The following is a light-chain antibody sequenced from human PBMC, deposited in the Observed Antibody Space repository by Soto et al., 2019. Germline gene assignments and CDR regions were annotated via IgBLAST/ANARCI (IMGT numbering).Light chain of an antibody. Sequence: IGLTQSPGTLSLYPGERATLSCRASQSVSNNYLAWYQQKPGQAPRLLIYGASNRATGIPDRFSGSGSGTDFTLTISRLEPEDFAVYYCQQYGISGTFGQGTKVDIK. CDR3: QQYGISGT. V-gene: IGKV3-20*01. J-gene: IGKJ1*01. CDR2: GAS. CDR1: QSVSNNY.